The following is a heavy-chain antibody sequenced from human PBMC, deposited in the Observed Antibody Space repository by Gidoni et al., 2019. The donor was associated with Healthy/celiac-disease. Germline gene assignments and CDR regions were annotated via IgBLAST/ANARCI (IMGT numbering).Heavy chain of an antibody. CDR1: SYA. J-gene: IGHJ3*02. Sequence: SYAMSWVRQAPGKGLEWVSAISGSGGSTYYADSVKGRFTISRDNSKNTLYLQMNSLRAEDTAVYYCAKDRKYQLPRAFDIWGQGTMVTVSS. D-gene: IGHD2-2*01. V-gene: IGHV3-23*01. CDR3: AKDRKYQLPRAFDI. CDR2: ISGSGGST.